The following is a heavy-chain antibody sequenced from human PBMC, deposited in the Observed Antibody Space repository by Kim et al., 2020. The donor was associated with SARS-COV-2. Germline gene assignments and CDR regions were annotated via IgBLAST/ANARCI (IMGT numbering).Heavy chain of an antibody. V-gene: IGHV3-23*01. CDR2: IDGSDSMT. J-gene: IGHJ4*02. CDR1: GFTFTGYA. D-gene: IGHD2-2*03. Sequence: GGSLRLSCTTSGFTFTGYAMNWVRQAPGKGLELVSSIDGSDSMTYYVDSVKGRFTISRDNSKNTLYLQMSNLRADDTAVYYCMKGGWGWIWDHWGQGTLVTVSS. CDR3: MKGGWGWIWDH.